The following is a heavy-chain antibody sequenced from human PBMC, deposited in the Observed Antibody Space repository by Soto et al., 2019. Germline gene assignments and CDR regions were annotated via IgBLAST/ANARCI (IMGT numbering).Heavy chain of an antibody. CDR1: GGSISSYY. V-gene: IGHV4-59*08. D-gene: IGHD3-16*01. CDR2: IYYSGST. J-gene: IGHJ6*02. CDR3: ARLSRGSSAGMDV. Sequence: QVQLQESGPGLVKSSETLSLTCTVSGGSISSYYWNWIRQPPGKRLEWIGYIYYSGSTDYNPSLKSRVTISIDTSKNQFSLKLSSVTAADTAVYYCARLSRGSSAGMDVWGQGTTVTVSS.